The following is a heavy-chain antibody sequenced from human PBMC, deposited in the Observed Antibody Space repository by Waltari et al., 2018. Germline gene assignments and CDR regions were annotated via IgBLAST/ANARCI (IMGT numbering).Heavy chain of an antibody. D-gene: IGHD3-16*01. V-gene: IGHV3-30-3*01. Sequence: QVQLVESGGGVVQPGRSLRLSCAASGFTVSSYARQWVRQAPGKGLECVAVISYDGSNKYYADSVKGRFTISRDNSKNTLYLQMNSLRAEDTAVYYCARCTGEPHGPGDYWGQGTLVTVSS. CDR2: ISYDGSNK. CDR3: ARCTGEPHGPGDY. J-gene: IGHJ4*02. CDR1: GFTVSSYA.